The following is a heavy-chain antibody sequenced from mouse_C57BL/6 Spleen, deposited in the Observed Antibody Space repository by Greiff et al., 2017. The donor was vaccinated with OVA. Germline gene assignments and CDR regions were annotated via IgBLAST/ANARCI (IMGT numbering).Heavy chain of an antibody. CDR2: IWSGGST. V-gene: IGHV2-2*01. Sequence: VMLVESGPGLVQPSQSLSITCTVSGFSLTSYGVHWVRQSPGKGLEWLGVIWSGGSTDYNAAFISRLSSSKDNSKSQVFFKMNSLQADDTAIYYCARGGGYYGYFDVWGTGTTVTGSS. D-gene: IGHD2-2*01. CDR3: ARGGGYYGYFDV. CDR1: GFSLTSYG. J-gene: IGHJ1*03.